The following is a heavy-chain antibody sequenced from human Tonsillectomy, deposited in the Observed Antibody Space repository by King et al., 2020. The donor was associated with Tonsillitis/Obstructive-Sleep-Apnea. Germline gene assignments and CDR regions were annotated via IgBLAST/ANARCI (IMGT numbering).Heavy chain of an antibody. CDR3: TRDIRGNYDFWSGYPGY. CDR2: ISGSGNTI. D-gene: IGHD3-3*01. J-gene: IGHJ4*02. CDR1: GFTFNFYS. Sequence: EVQLVESGGGLIQPGGSLRLSCAASGFTFNFYSMDWVRQAPGKGLEWVSYISGSGNTIYYADSVKGRFTISRDNAKSSLYLQMNRLRDEDTAVYYCTRDIRGNYDFWSGYPGYWDQGTLVTVSS. V-gene: IGHV3-48*02.